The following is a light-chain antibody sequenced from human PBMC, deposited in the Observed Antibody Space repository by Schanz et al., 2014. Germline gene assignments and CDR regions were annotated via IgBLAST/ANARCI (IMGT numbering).Light chain of an antibody. CDR3: QQYGSSLT. CDR2: GAS. V-gene: IGKV3-15*01. CDR1: QSVSRN. J-gene: IGKJ5*01. Sequence: ETVMTQSPATLSVSPGERATLSCRASQSVSRNLAWYQQKPGQAPRLLIYGASTRAAGIPARFSGSGSGTEFTLTISRLEPEDFAVYYCQQYGSSLTFGQGTRLEIK.